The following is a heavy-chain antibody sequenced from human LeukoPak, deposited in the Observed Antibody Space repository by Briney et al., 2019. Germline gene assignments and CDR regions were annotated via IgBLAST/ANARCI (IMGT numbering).Heavy chain of an antibody. V-gene: IGHV1-8*01. Sequence: ASVKVSCKASGYTFTSYDINWVRQATGQGLEWMGWMNPNSGNTGYAQKFQGRVTMTRNTSISTAYMELSSLRSEDTAVYYCAGTPTKVAAAGTSWFDPWGQGTLVTVSS. J-gene: IGHJ5*02. D-gene: IGHD6-13*01. CDR1: GYTFTSYD. CDR3: AGTPTKVAAAGTSWFDP. CDR2: MNPNSGNT.